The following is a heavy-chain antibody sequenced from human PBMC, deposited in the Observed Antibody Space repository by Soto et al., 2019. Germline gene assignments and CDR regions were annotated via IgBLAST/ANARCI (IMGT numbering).Heavy chain of an antibody. CDR2: INPNSGGT. D-gene: IGHD3-3*01. V-gene: IGHV1-2*04. CDR1: GYTFTGYY. Sequence: EASVKVSCKASGYTFTGYYMHWVRQAPGQGLEWMGWINPNSGGTNYAQKFQGWVTMTRDTSISTAYMELSRLRSDDTAVYYCARDCQYYYFCCCYYAPLDGIAVSAQRTTVTVS. J-gene: IGHJ6*02. CDR3: ARDCQYYYFCCCYYAPLDGIAV.